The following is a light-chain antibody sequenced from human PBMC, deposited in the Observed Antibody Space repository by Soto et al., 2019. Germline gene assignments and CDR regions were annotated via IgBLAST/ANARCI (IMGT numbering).Light chain of an antibody. CDR3: QQYGKLLWT. V-gene: IGKV1-33*01. CDR1: QDINNY. Sequence: DIQMTQSPSSLSASVGDRVTITCQASQDINNYLNWYQQKPGKAPKLLIYDASNLETGVPSRFSGGGSGTDFTFTISSLQPEDIATYYCQQYGKLLWTFGQGTKVEIK. CDR2: DAS. J-gene: IGKJ1*01.